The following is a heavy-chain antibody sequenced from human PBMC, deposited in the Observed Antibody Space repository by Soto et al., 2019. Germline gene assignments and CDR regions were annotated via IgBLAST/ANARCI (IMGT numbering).Heavy chain of an antibody. CDR1: GYTLTGYY. CDR2: INPNSGGT. D-gene: IGHD2-15*01. V-gene: IGHV1-2*04. Sequence: SVEVACKASGYTLTGYYMHWVRQAPGQGLEWMGWINPNSGGTNYAQKFQGWVTMTRDTSMSTAYMELSRLRSDDTAVYYCASDLPEAATGFVYWAQATLVSVSS. J-gene: IGHJ4*02. CDR3: ASDLPEAATGFVY.